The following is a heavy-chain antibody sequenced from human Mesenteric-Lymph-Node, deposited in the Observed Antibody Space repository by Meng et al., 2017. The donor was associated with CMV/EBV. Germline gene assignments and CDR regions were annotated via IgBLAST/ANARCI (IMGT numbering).Heavy chain of an antibody. CDR3: ARDWGVPTWFDP. CDR1: GGSISSYY. D-gene: IGHD3-16*01. CDR2: IYYSGSP. V-gene: IGHV4-59*01. Sequence: SETLSLTCTVSGGSISSYYWSWIRQPPGKGLEWIGYIYYSGSPNYNPSLKSRVTISVDKSKNQFSLNLSSVTAADPAVYYCARDWGVPTWFDPWGQGTLVTVSS. J-gene: IGHJ5*02.